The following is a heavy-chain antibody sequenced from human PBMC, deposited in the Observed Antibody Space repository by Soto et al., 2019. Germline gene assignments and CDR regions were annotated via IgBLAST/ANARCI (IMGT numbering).Heavy chain of an antibody. J-gene: IGHJ6*02. D-gene: IGHD4-4*01. V-gene: IGHV3-7*01. Sequence: GGSLRLSCAASGFTFSSYWMSWVRQAPGKGLEWVANIKQDGSEKYYVDSVKGRFTISRDNAKNSLYLQMNSLRAEDTAVYYCARSTVTPSYYYYYGMDVWGQGTTVTVSS. CDR1: GFTFSSYW. CDR2: IKQDGSEK. CDR3: ARSTVTPSYYYYYGMDV.